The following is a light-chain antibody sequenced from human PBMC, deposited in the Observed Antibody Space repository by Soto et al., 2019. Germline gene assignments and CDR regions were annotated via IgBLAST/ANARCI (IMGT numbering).Light chain of an antibody. CDR3: QHYGDTPRT. J-gene: IGKJ1*01. CDR2: GAS. Sequence: EIALTQSPGTLSLSPGESGTLSCRASHCLGTNFLAWFQQKPGQAPRLLIYGASTRATGIPDRFSGSGSGTDFTLTITRLEPEDSAVYYCQHYGDTPRTFGQGTKVEIK. V-gene: IGKV3-20*01. CDR1: HCLGTNF.